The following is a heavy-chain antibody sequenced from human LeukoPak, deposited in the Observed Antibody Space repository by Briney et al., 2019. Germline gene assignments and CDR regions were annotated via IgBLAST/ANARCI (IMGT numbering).Heavy chain of an antibody. CDR1: GDSISNSFYY. Sequence: SETLSLTCTVSGDSISNSFYYWGWIRQPPGKGLEWIGSIYYSGTTYYNPSLKSRVTMSVDTSKNQLSLRLSSVTAADTAVFYCGRDRGYDFWSGSYYYYMDVWGTGTTVTVSS. J-gene: IGHJ6*03. CDR3: GRDRGYDFWSGSYYYYMDV. CDR2: IYYSGTT. V-gene: IGHV4-39*07. D-gene: IGHD3-3*01.